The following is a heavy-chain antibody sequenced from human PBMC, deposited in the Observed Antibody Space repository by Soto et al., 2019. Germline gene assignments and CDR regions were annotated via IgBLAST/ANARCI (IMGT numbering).Heavy chain of an antibody. CDR3: ARVFRDWDCSGGSCYYFDY. V-gene: IGHV4-59*01. J-gene: IGHJ4*02. D-gene: IGHD2-15*01. CDR1: GGSFSSYY. CDR2: IYFSGST. Sequence: QVQLQESGPGLVKPSETLSLTCTVSGGSFSSYYWSWIRQPPGKGLEWIGNIYFSGSTSYNPSLKSLVTISVDTSKNQFSLKLTSVTAADTAVYYCARVFRDWDCSGGSCYYFDYWGQGTLVTVSS.